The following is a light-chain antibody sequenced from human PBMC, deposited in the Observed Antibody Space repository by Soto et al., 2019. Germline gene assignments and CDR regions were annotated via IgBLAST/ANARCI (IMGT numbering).Light chain of an antibody. V-gene: IGKV1-5*01. J-gene: IGKJ1*01. Sequence: DIQMTQSPSTLSASVGDRVTITCRASQSISSWLAWYPQKPGKAPKLLIYDASSLESGVPSRFSGSGSGTEFPLTISSLLPDDFATYYCQQYNRYPRTFGQGTKV. CDR1: QSISSW. CDR2: DAS. CDR3: QQYNRYPRT.